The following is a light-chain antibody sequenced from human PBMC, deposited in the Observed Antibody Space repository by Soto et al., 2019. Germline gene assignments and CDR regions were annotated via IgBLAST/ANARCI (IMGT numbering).Light chain of an antibody. J-gene: IGLJ2*01. CDR1: SGHSSYI. CDR2: LEGSGSY. CDR3: ETWDSNTRV. Sequence: QLVLTQSSSASASLGSSVKLTCTLSSGHSSYIIAWHQQKPGKAPRYLMKLEGSGSYNKGSGVPDRFSGSSSGADRYLTISNLQFEDEADYYCETWDSNTRVFVGGTQLTLL. V-gene: IGLV4-60*02.